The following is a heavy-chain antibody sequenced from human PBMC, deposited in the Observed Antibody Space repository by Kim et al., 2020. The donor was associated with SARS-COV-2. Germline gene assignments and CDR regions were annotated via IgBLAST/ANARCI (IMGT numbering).Heavy chain of an antibody. CDR2: IYYSGST. CDR1: GGSISSGGYY. CDR3: ARAHRTIFGVVEYMDV. D-gene: IGHD3-3*01. J-gene: IGHJ6*02. Sequence: SETLSLTCNVSGGSISSGGYYWSWIRQHPGKGLEWIGYIYYSGSTYYNPSLKSRVTISVDTSKNQFSLKLSSVTAADTAVYYCARAHRTIFGVVEYMDVWGQGTTVTVSS. V-gene: IGHV4-31*03.